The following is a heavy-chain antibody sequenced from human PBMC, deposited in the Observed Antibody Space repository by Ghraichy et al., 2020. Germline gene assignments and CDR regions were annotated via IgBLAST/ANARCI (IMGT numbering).Heavy chain of an antibody. Sequence: GGSLRLSCAASGFSFSSYTMHWVRQAPGKRLEWVSVISYDVDSTFYADSVKGRFAISRDNSKNTLYLQMNSLRAGDSAVYYCVRGRRAGYPTGFVYSGQGTLVTVSS. CDR2: ISYDVDST. D-gene: IGHD5-24*01. CDR3: VRGRRAGYPTGFVY. CDR1: GFSFSSYT. V-gene: IGHV3-23*01. J-gene: IGHJ4*02.